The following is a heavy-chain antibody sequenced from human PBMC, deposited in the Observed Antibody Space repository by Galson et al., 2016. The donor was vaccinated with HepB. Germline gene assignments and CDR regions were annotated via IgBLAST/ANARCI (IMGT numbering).Heavy chain of an antibody. CDR3: AKDRTPFAFLWFGEFDY. V-gene: IGHV3-30*18. D-gene: IGHD3-10*01. CDR2: ISYDGSNK. J-gene: IGHJ4*02. Sequence: SLRLSCAASGFTFSSYGLHWVRQAPGKGLEWVAVISYDGSNKFYADSVKGRFTISRDNSKNTLYLQMNSLRAEDTAVYYCAKDRTPFAFLWFGEFDYWGQGTVVTASS. CDR1: GFTFSSYG.